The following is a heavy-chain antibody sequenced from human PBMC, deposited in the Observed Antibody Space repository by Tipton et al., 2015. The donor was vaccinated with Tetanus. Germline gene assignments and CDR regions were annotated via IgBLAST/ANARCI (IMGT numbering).Heavy chain of an antibody. V-gene: IGHV3-30-3*01. CDR2: ISYDGSNK. J-gene: IGHJ6*02. D-gene: IGHD2-2*01. Sequence: LSLTCAASGSTFSSYAMHWVRQAPGKGLEWVTVISYDGSNKYYADSVKGRFTISRDNSKNTLYLQMNSLRAEDTAVYYCARDRLYRSSTSCYPAHYYYYYGMDVWGQGTTVTVSS. CDR3: ARDRLYRSSTSCYPAHYYYYYGMDV. CDR1: GSTFSSYA.